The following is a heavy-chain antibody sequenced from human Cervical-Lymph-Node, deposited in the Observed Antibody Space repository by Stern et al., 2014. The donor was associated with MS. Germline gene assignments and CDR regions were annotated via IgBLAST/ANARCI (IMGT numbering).Heavy chain of an antibody. Sequence: QVQLVQSGAEVKKPAATVTVSCKSSGYTFTSYGIGWVRHRPGPGLERMGWISAYNGNTNYAQKLQGRVTMTTDTSTSTAYMELRSLRSDDTAVYYCARGLLGSENAFDIWGQGTMVTVSS. J-gene: IGHJ3*02. CDR1: GYTFTSYG. CDR2: ISAYNGNT. V-gene: IGHV1-18*01. D-gene: IGHD2-15*01. CDR3: ARGLLGSENAFDI.